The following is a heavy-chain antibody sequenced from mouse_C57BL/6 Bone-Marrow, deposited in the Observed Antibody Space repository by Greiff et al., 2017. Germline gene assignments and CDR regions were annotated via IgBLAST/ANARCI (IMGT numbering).Heavy chain of an antibody. CDR1: GYTFTSYK. J-gene: IGHJ3*01. Sequence: VQLQESGAELARPGASVKMSCKASGYTFTSYKMHWVKQRPGQGLEWIGYINPSSGYTKYNQKFKDKATLTADKSSSTAYMQLSSLTSEDSAVYYCARWKGAWFAYWGQGTLVTVSA. CDR3: ARWKGAWFAY. CDR2: INPSSGYT. V-gene: IGHV1-4*01.